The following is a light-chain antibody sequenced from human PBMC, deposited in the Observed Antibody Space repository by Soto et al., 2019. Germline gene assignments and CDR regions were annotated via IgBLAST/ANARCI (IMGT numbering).Light chain of an antibody. Sequence: EIVLTQSPGTLSLSPGERATPSCRASQSVSNNYVTWYQQKPGQAPRLLIYGASSRATDIPDRFSGSGSGTDFTLSISRLEPEDFAVYYCQQYGSSAWTFGQGTKVEIK. CDR3: QQYGSSAWT. CDR1: QSVSNNY. V-gene: IGKV3-20*01. J-gene: IGKJ1*01. CDR2: GAS.